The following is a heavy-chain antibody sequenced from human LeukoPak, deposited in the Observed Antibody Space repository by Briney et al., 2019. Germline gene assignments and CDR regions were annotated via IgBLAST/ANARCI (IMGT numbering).Heavy chain of an antibody. CDR1: GGSISSYY. D-gene: IGHD2-15*01. Sequence: SETLSLTCTVSGGSISSYYWSWIRQPAGKGLEWIGRIYTSGSTNYNPSLKSRVTMSVDTSKNQFSLKLSSATAADTAVYYCARSWGGYSNYYYYYYMDVWGKGTTVTVSS. V-gene: IGHV4-4*07. J-gene: IGHJ6*03. CDR2: IYTSGST. CDR3: ARSWGGYSNYYYYYYMDV.